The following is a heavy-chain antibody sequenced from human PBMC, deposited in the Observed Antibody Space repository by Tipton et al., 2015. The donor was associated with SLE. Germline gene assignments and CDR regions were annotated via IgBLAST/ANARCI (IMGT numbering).Heavy chain of an antibody. CDR2: INHGGST. CDR3: ARGGRWGDFDY. V-gene: IGHV4-34*01. D-gene: IGHD4-23*01. J-gene: IGHJ4*02. CDR1: GGSFSTDY. Sequence: TLSLTCAVYGGSFSTDYWSRIRQPPGKGLEWIGEINHGGSTNYNPSLKSRVTISLDTSKNQFSLKVTSVTAADTAVYYCARGGRWGDFDYWGQGTLVTVSS.